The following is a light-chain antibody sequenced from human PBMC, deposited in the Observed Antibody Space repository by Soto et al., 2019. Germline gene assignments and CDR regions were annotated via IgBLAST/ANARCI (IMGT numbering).Light chain of an antibody. V-gene: IGKV1D-12*01. J-gene: IGKJ1*01. CDR3: QQANSFPRT. Sequence: DIQMTQSPSSVSASVGDRVTITCRASQAIDTWLAWYQQKPGKAPKLLIYAASNLQTGVPSRFSGSGSGTDFTLTSSSLQPEDFATYYCQQANSFPRTFGKGTKVEIK. CDR1: QAIDTW. CDR2: AAS.